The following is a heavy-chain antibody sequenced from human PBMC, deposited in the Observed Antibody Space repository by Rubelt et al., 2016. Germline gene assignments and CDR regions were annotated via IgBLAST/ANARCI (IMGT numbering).Heavy chain of an antibody. CDR3: AKDYGSGSPYYGMDV. CDR2: ISYDGSNK. Sequence: VHLVESGGGLVKPGGSLRLSCAASGFTFSSYAMHWVRQAPGKGLEWVAVISYDGSNKYYADSVKGRFTTSRGNSKYRLYLQMNSLRAEDTAVYYCAKDYGSGSPYYGMDVWGQGTTVTVSS. CDR1: GFTFSSYA. D-gene: IGHD3-10*01. J-gene: IGHJ6*02. V-gene: IGHV3-30*04.